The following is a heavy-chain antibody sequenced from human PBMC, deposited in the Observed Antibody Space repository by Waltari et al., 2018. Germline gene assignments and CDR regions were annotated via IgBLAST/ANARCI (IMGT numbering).Heavy chain of an antibody. D-gene: IGHD3-3*01. CDR2: TRNKANSYTA. Sequence: EVQLVESGGGLVQHGGSLRLSWAASGFTFSDHYMDWVRQAPGKGLEWVGRTRNKANSYTARYAASVKGKFTISRDDSKNSLYLQMNSLKTEDTAVYYCARGSFWSCYLSHLLGYYYYGMDVWGQGTTVIVSS. J-gene: IGHJ6*02. CDR1: GFTFSDHY. CDR3: ARGSFWSCYLSHLLGYYYYGMDV. V-gene: IGHV3-72*01.